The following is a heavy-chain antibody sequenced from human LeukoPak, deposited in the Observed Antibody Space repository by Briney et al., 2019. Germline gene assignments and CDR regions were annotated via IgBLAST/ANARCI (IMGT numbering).Heavy chain of an antibody. D-gene: IGHD3-16*01. CDR3: ARRWVYDKRAFDA. V-gene: IGHV4-59*08. CDR1: GGSISSYY. J-gene: IGHJ3*01. CDR2: IYYTGTT. Sequence: KPSETLSLTCTVSGGSISSYYWSWIRQPPGKGLEWIGYIYYTGTTDSNPSLKSRVTISLDTSKNQFSLNLSSVTAADTAVYYCARRWVYDKRAFDAWGQGTMVTVSS.